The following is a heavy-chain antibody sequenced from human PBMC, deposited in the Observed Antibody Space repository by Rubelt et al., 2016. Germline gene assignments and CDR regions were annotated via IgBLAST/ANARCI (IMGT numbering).Heavy chain of an antibody. Sequence: QVQLQQWGAGLLKPSETLSLTCAVYGGSFSGYYWSWIRQPPGKGLEWIGEINHSGSTNYNPSLKSRVTISVDTSKNQFSRKLSSVTAADTAVYYCARGRYCSGGSCYPMTVDYWGQGTLVTVSS. V-gene: IGHV4-34*01. CDR2: INHSGST. D-gene: IGHD2-15*01. CDR3: ARGRYCSGGSCYPMTVDY. CDR1: GGSFSGYY. J-gene: IGHJ4*02.